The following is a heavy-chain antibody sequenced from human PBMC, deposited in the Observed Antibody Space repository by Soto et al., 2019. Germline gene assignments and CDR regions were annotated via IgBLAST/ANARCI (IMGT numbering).Heavy chain of an antibody. CDR3: ARDKRYCSSTSCWDYYYGMDV. V-gene: IGHV4-59*01. Sequence: PSETLSLTCTVSGGSISSYYWSWIRQPPGKGLEWIGYIYYSGSTNYNPSLKSRVTISVDTSKNQFSLKLSSVTAADTAVYYCARDKRYCSSTSCWDYYYGMDVWGQGTTVTVSS. CDR2: IYYSGST. J-gene: IGHJ6*02. CDR1: GGSISSYY. D-gene: IGHD2-2*01.